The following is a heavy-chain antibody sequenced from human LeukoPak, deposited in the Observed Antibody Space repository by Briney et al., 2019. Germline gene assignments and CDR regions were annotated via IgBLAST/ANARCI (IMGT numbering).Heavy chain of an antibody. J-gene: IGHJ4*02. CDR3: AKGRGYSYGYVFDY. V-gene: IGHV3-30*02. CDR2: IRYDGSNK. CDR1: GFTFSSYG. D-gene: IGHD5-18*01. Sequence: GGSLRLSCAASGFTFSSYGMHWVRQAPGKGLEWVAFIRYDGSNKYYADSVKGRFTISRDNSKNTLYLQMNSLRAEDTAVYYCAKGRGYSYGYVFDYWGQGTLVTVSS.